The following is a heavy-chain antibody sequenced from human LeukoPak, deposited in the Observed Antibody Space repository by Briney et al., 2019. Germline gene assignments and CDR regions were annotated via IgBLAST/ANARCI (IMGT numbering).Heavy chain of an antibody. CDR2: VYYSGST. CDR3: ARRKAVRPRDYYFDY. CDR1: DASFSSDNYY. J-gene: IGHJ4*02. V-gene: IGHV4-61*01. D-gene: IGHD6-6*01. Sequence: SETLSLTCTVSDASFSSDNYYWSWIRQPPGKGLEWIGYVYYSGSTNYNPSLKSRVTISVDTSKNQFSLKLSSVTAADTAVYYCARRKAVRPRDYYFDYWGQGTLVTVSS.